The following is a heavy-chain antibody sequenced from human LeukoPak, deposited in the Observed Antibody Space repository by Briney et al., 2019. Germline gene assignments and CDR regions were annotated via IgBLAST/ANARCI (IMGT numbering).Heavy chain of an antibody. CDR3: STLTSRGLSDS. CDR2: IKSKADGETI. Sequence: PGGSLRLSCAASGFTFTNAWMDWVRQAPGKGLEWVGRIKSKADGETIDYAAPVKGRFTFSRDDSKNMLYLQMNSLKSEDTAVYYCSTLTSRGLSDSWGQGTLVTVSS. D-gene: IGHD1-20*01. V-gene: IGHV3-15*07. CDR1: GFTFTNAW. J-gene: IGHJ4*02.